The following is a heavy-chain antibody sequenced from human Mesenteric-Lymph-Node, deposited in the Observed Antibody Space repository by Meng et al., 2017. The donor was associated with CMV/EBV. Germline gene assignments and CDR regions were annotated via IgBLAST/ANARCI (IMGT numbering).Heavy chain of an antibody. V-gene: IGHV3-11*01. CDR3: AKTFGVLNYFDY. J-gene: IGHJ4*02. D-gene: IGHD3-3*01. Sequence: GESLKISCAASGFTFSDYYMSWIRQAPGKGLEWVSYISSSGSTIYYADSVKGRFTISRDNAKNSLYLQMNSLRAEDTALYYCAKTFGVLNYFDYWGQGTLVTVSS. CDR2: ISSSGSTI. CDR1: GFTFSDYY.